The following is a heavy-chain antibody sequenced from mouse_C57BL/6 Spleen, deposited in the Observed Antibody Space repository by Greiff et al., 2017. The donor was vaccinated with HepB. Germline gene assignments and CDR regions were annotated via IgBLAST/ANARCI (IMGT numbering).Heavy chain of an antibody. J-gene: IGHJ4*01. V-gene: IGHV1-19*01. D-gene: IGHD3-2*02. CDR1: GYTFTDYY. CDR3: ARWRAQATFAMDY. Sequence: EVKLQESGPVLVKPGASVKMSCKASGYTFTDYYMNWVKQSHGKSLEWIGVINPYNGGTSYNQKFKGKATLTVDKSSSTAYMELNSLTSEDSAVYDCARWRAQATFAMDYWGQGTAVTVSS. CDR2: INPYNGGT.